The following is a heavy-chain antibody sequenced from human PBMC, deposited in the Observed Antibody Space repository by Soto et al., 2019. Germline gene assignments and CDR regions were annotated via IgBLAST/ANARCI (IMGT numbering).Heavy chain of an antibody. V-gene: IGHV2-5*02. J-gene: IGHJ6*02. CDR1: GFSVSTGGVG. CDR2: IYWDDDK. CDR3: AHKGGRGAGMDV. D-gene: IGHD2-15*01. Sequence: QITLKESGPTLVKPTQTLTLTCTFSGFSVSTGGVGVAWIRQPPGKALEWLALIYWDDDKRYSPFLQRRVTITKETYKNQVVLTMTNMDPVDTATYYCAHKGGRGAGMDVWGQGTTVTVSS.